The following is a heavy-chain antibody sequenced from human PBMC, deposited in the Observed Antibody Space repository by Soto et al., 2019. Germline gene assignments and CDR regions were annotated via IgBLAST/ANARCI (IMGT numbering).Heavy chain of an antibody. V-gene: IGHV4-31*03. CDR1: GGSISSGGYY. CDR3: ARDVDSSGYYLY. D-gene: IGHD3-22*01. CDR2: IYYSGST. J-gene: IGHJ4*02. Sequence: QVQLQESGPGLVKPSQTLSLTCTVSGGSISSGGYYWSWIRQHPGKGLEWMGYIYYSGSTYYNPSLKTRVTISVDTSKNQFSLKLSSVTAADTAVYYCARDVDSSGYYLYWGQGTLVTVSS.